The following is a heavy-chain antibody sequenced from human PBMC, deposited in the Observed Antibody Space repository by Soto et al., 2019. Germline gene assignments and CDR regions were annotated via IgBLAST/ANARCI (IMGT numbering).Heavy chain of an antibody. Sequence: SVKVSCKASGGTFSSYAISWVRQAPGQGLEWMGGIIPIFGTANYAQKFQGRVTITADESTSTAYMELSSLRSGDTAVYYCARVVVDGYYYYGMDVWGQGTTVTVSS. J-gene: IGHJ6*02. CDR3: ARVVVDGYYYYGMDV. CDR1: GGTFSSYA. D-gene: IGHD2-8*02. CDR2: IIPIFGTA. V-gene: IGHV1-69*13.